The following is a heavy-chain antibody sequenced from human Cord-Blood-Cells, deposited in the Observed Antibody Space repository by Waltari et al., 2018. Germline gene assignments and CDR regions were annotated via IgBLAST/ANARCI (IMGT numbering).Heavy chain of an antibody. CDR3: ATPYSSSSNYYYYGMDV. CDR2: FDPEDGET. V-gene: IGHV1-24*01. J-gene: IGHJ6*02. CDR1: GYTLTESS. Sequence: QVQLVQSGAAVKKPGASVKVSCTVSGYTLTESSMHWVRQAPGKGLEWVGGFDPEDGETIYAQKFQGRVTMTEDTSTDTAYMELSSLRSEDTAVYYCATPYSSSSNYYYYGMDVWGQGTTVTVSS. D-gene: IGHD6-6*01.